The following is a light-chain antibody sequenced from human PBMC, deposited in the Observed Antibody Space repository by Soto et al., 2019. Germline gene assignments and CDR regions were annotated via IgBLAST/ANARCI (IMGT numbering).Light chain of an antibody. Sequence: QAVVTQEPSLTVSPGGTVTVTCGSSTGAVTSGHWLYWFQQKPGQAPRTLIYDISSKHSWTPARFSGSLLGGKAALTLSGAQPEDEAEYYCLLSYSGAWVFGGGTQLTVL. CDR1: TGAVTSGHW. CDR2: DIS. J-gene: IGLJ3*02. CDR3: LLSYSGAWV. V-gene: IGLV7-46*01.